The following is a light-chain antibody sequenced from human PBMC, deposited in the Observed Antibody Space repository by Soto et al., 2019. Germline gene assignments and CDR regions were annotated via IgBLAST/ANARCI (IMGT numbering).Light chain of an antibody. V-gene: IGKV3-11*01. J-gene: IGKJ1*01. Sequence: EIVLTQSPTTLSLSLVQRATLSYRARQSVSSYLAWYQQKPGQAPRLLIYDASNRAAGIPARFSASESGTEFSLTINSLQADDFATYYCQQYHIYSWTFGQGTKVDIK. CDR3: QQYHIYSWT. CDR2: DAS. CDR1: QSVSSY.